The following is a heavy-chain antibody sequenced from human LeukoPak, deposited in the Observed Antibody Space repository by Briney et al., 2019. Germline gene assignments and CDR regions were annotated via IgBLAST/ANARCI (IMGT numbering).Heavy chain of an antibody. CDR1: GGSFSGYY. CDR2: INHSGST. V-gene: IGHV4-34*01. CDR3: ARTLARLYYYGSGSFNWFDP. D-gene: IGHD3-10*01. Sequence: SETLSLTCAVYGGSFSGYYWSWIRQPPGKGLEWIGEINHSGSTNYNPSLKSRVTISVDTSKNQFSLKLSSVTAADTAVYYRARTLARLYYYGSGSFNWFDPWGQGTLVTVSS. J-gene: IGHJ5*02.